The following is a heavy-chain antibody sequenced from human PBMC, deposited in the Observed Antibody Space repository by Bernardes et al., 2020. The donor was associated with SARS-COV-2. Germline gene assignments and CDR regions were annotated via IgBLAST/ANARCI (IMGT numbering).Heavy chain of an antibody. CDR2: IYYSGST. D-gene: IGHD3-3*01. CDR1: GGSISSYY. Sequence: SETLSLTCTVSGGSISSYYWSWIRQPPGKGLEWIGYIYYSGSTNYNPSLKSRVTISVDTSKNQFSLKLSSVTAADTAVYYCARAVWSGYYNYYYYGMDVWGQGTTVTVSS. V-gene: IGHV4-59*08. J-gene: IGHJ6*02. CDR3: ARAVWSGYYNYYYYGMDV.